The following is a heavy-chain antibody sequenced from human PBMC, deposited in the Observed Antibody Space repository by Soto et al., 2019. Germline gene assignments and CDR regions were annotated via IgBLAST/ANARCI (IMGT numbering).Heavy chain of an antibody. J-gene: IGHJ4*02. V-gene: IGHV1-8*01. CDR2: MNPNSGNT. CDR1: GYTFTSYD. CDR3: ARAYYYDSSGYPPCFDY. D-gene: IGHD3-22*01. Sequence: GASVKVSCKASGYTFTSYDINWVRQATGQGLEWMGWMNPNSGNTGYAQKFQGRVTMTRNTSISTAYMELSSLRSEDTAVYYCARAYYYDSSGYPPCFDYWGQGTLVTVSS.